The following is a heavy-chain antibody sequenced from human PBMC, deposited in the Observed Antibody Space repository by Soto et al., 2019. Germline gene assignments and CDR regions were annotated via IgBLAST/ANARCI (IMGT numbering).Heavy chain of an antibody. D-gene: IGHD6-13*01. CDR2: ISHDGFSQ. CDR1: GFTLSNTG. Sequence: QVQLVESGGGVVQPGTSLRLSCVVSGFTLSNTGVHWVRQAPGKGLEWVAMISHDGFSQHYVDSVRGRFTLSRDNSKNTLYLQMDSLRPEDTSVYYCAKDWGSSGWFNWFDSWGQGTLVIVSS. V-gene: IGHV3-30*18. CDR3: AKDWGSSGWFNWFDS. J-gene: IGHJ5*01.